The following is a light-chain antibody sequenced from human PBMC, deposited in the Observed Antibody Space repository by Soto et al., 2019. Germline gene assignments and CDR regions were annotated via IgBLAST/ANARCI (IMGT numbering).Light chain of an antibody. CDR2: GAF. Sequence: EIGMTQSPATLSVSPGERATLSCRASQSVSSNLAWYQQKPGQAPRLLIYGAFTRATGIPARFSGSGSGTEFTLTISSLQSEDFAVYYCQQYNNWPPTFGQGTKVEIK. CDR1: QSVSSN. CDR3: QQYNNWPPT. V-gene: IGKV3-15*01. J-gene: IGKJ1*01.